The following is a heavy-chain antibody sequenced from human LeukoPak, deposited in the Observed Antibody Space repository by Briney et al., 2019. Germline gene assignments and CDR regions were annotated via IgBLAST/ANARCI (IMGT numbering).Heavy chain of an antibody. Sequence: SETLSLTCTVSGGSISSGDYYWSWIRQPPGKGLEWIGYIYYSGSTYYNPSLKSRVTISVDTSKNQFSLKLSSVTAADTAVYYCARIDFWYAFDIWGQGTMVAVSS. D-gene: IGHD3-3*01. CDR1: GGSISSGDYY. J-gene: IGHJ3*02. CDR2: IYYSGST. V-gene: IGHV4-30-4*08. CDR3: ARIDFWYAFDI.